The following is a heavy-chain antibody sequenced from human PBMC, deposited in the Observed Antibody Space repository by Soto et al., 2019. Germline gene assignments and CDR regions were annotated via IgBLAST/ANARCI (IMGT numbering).Heavy chain of an antibody. CDR1: GGSISSGDYY. D-gene: IGHD2-21*02. Sequence: QVQLQESGPGLVKPSQTLSLTCTVSGGSISSGDYYWSWIRQPPGKGLEWIGYIYYSGSTYYNPSLQSRVTISVDTSKNQFSLKLSSVTAADTAVYYCARDPPPLGAYCGGDCYSGMDVWGQGTTVTVSS. J-gene: IGHJ6*02. V-gene: IGHV4-30-4*01. CDR3: ARDPPPLGAYCGGDCYSGMDV. CDR2: IYYSGST.